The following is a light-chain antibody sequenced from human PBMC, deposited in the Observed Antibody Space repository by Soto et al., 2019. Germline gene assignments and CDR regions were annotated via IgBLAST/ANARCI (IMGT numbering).Light chain of an antibody. J-gene: IGKJ5*01. CDR2: GAS. CDR3: QQRSNWIT. CDR1: QSVSSSY. Sequence: IVLTQSPGTLSLSPGDRATLSCRASQSVSSSYLAWYQQKPGQAPRLLIYGASSRATGIPDRFSGSGSGTDFTLTISRLEPEDFAIYYCQQRSNWITFGQGTRLEVK. V-gene: IGKV3D-20*02.